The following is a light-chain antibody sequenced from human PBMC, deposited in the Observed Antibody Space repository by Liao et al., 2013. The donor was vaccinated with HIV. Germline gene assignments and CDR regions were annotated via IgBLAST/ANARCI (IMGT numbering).Light chain of an antibody. V-gene: IGLV3-21*01. CDR1: NIGSKD. CDR3: QVWDSRSEVV. CDR2: YDS. J-gene: IGLJ2*01. Sequence: SNVLTQPPSVSVAPGQTARITCGGNNIGSKDVYWYQQKPGQAPVLVISYDSDRPSGIPERFSGSNSGNTATLTISRVEAGDEADYYCQVWDSRSEVVFGGGTQLTVL.